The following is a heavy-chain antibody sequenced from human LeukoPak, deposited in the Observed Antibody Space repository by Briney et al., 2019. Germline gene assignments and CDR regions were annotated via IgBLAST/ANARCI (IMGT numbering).Heavy chain of an antibody. J-gene: IGHJ4*02. CDR3: TRHRCGLTGENY. CDR1: GFTFSGSA. V-gene: IGHV3-73*01. CDR2: IRSKANSYAT. Sequence: PGGSLRLSCAASGFTFSGSAMHWVRQASGKGLEWVGRIRSKANSYATAYAASVKGRFTISRDDSKNTAYLQMNSMKTEDTAVYYCTRHRCGLTGENYWGQGTLVTVSS. D-gene: IGHD1-14*01.